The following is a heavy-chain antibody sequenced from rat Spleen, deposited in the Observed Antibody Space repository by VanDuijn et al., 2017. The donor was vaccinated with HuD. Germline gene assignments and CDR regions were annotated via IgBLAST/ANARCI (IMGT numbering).Heavy chain of an antibody. CDR1: GFSLTNYH. D-gene: IGHD1-11*01. CDR2: MWNDGDT. V-gene: IGHV2-32*01. CDR3: AREGLTTEALFDY. J-gene: IGHJ2*01. Sequence: QVQLKESGPGLVQPSQTLSLTCTVSGFSLTNYHVHWVRQPPGKGLEWMGLMWNDGDTSYNSALKSRLSISRDTSKSQVFLKMSSLQTEDTATYYCAREGLTTEALFDYWGQGVMVTVSS.